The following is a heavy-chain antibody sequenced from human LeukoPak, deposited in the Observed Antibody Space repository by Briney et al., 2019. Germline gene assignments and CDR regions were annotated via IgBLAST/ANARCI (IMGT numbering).Heavy chain of an antibody. J-gene: IGHJ4*02. CDR1: GYTFTSYY. D-gene: IGHD3-10*01. CDR3: ARESVRGAQYCFDY. V-gene: IGHV1-46*01. Sequence: ASVKVSCNASGYTFTSYYMHWVRQAPGQGLEWMGIINPSGGTTSYAQNFQGRVTMTRDTSTNTAYMELNSLRSEDTAVYYCARESVRGAQYCFDYWGQGTLVTVSS. CDR2: INPSGGTT.